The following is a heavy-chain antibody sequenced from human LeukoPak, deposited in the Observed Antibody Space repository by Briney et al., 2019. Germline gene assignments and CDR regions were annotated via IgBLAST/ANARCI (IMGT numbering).Heavy chain of an antibody. Sequence: SQTLSLTFAISGDSVSINSVAWNWVRQSPSRGLEWLGRTYYRSKWYNDYAVSVKSRITSNPDTSKNQFSLQLNSVTPEDTAVYYCAGKSADSGFDSWGQGTLVTVSS. CDR2: TYYRSKWYN. D-gene: IGHD6-13*01. CDR3: AGKSADSGFDS. J-gene: IGHJ4*02. V-gene: IGHV6-1*01. CDR1: GDSVSINSVA.